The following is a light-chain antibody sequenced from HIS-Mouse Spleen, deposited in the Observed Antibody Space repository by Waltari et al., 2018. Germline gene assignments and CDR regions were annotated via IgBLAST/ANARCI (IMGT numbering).Light chain of an antibody. V-gene: IGLV2-11*01. Sequence: QSALTQPRSVSGSPGQSVTISCTGTSRDGGGYNYVSWYQQHPGKAPKLMIYDVRKRPSGVPDRFSGSKSGNTASLTISGLQAEDEADYYCCSYAGSYRVFGTGTKVTVL. CDR3: CSYAGSYRV. CDR1: SRDGGGYNY. J-gene: IGLJ1*01. CDR2: DVR.